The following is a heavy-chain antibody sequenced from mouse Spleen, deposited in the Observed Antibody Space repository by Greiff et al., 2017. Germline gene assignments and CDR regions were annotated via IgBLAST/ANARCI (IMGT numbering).Heavy chain of an antibody. V-gene: IGHV2-9*02. CDR1: GFSLTSYG. Sequence: VQLQQSGPGLVAPSQSLSITCTVSGFSLTSYGVHWVRQPPGKGLEWLGVIWAGGSTNYNSALMSRLSISKDNSKSQVFLKMNSLQTDDTAMYYCARDGGGYSSWFAYWGQGTLVTVSA. J-gene: IGHJ3*01. D-gene: IGHD2-3*01. CDR2: IWAGGST. CDR3: ARDGGGYSSWFAY.